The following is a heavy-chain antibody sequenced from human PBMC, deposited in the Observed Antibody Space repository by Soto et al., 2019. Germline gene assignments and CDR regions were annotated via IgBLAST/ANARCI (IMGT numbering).Heavy chain of an antibody. D-gene: IGHD2-15*01. CDR2: ISAYNGNT. V-gene: IGHV1-18*01. CDR1: GYTFTSYG. Sequence: QVQLVQSGAEVKKPGASVKVSCKASGYTFTSYGISWVRQAPGQGLEWMGWISAYNGNTNYAQKLQGRVTMTTDTSTSTAYMELRSLRSDDTAVYYCARLYCSGGSGYFPVYYYYYMDVWGKGTTVTVSS. CDR3: ARLYCSGGSGYFPVYYYYYMDV. J-gene: IGHJ6*03.